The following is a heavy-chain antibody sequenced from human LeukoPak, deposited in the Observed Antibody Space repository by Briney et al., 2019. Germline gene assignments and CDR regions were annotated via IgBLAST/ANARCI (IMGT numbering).Heavy chain of an antibody. V-gene: IGHV4-34*01. CDR1: GGSFSGYY. J-gene: IGHJ6*02. D-gene: IGHD6-13*01. Sequence: SETLSLTCAVYGGSFSGYYWSWIRQPPGKGLEWIGEINHSGSTNYNPSLKSRVTISVDTSKNQFSLKLSSVTAADTAVYYCASTSIAAAGGYYYGMDVWGQGTTVTVSS. CDR2: INHSGST. CDR3: ASTSIAAAGGYYYGMDV.